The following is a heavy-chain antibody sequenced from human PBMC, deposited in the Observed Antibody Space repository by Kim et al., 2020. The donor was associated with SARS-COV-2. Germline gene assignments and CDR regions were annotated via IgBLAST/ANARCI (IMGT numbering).Heavy chain of an antibody. V-gene: IGHV4-34*01. J-gene: IGHJ4*02. CDR3: ARGTTMIVVVIPPNFDY. CDR2: INHSGST. D-gene: IGHD3-22*01. CDR1: GGSFSGYY. Sequence: SETLSLTCAVYGGSFSGYYWSWIRQPPGKGLEWIGEINHSGSTNYNPSLKSRVTISVDTSKNQFSLKLSSVTAADTAVYYCARGTTMIVVVIPPNFDYWGQGTLVTVSS.